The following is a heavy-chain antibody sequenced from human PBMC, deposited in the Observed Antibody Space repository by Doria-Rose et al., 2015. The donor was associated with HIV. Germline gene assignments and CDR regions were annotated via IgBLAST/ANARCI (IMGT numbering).Heavy chain of an antibody. V-gene: IGHV3-9*01. J-gene: IGHJ2*01. CDR2: INWNSANI. CDR1: GFSFDEYA. CDR3: DFDL. D-gene: IGHD6-19*01. Sequence: VQLVESGGGLLQPGRSLRLSCAASGFSFDEYAMHWVRQPPGKGLEWVSGINWNSANIRYADSVKGRFTISRDNAKNSLYLHYCAKDGGGRQWLIRDFDLWGRGTLVTVSS.